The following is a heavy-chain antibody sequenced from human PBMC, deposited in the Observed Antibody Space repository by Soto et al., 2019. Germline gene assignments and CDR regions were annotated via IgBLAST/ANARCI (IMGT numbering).Heavy chain of an antibody. Sequence: ASVKVSCKASGYTFTSYGISWVRQAPGQGLEWMGWISAYNGNTNYAQKLQGRVTMTTDTSTSTAYMELRSLRSDDTAAYYCAREYIVGATKGFDYWGQGTLVTVSS. J-gene: IGHJ4*02. D-gene: IGHD1-26*01. CDR2: ISAYNGNT. V-gene: IGHV1-18*01. CDR3: AREYIVGATKGFDY. CDR1: GYTFTSYG.